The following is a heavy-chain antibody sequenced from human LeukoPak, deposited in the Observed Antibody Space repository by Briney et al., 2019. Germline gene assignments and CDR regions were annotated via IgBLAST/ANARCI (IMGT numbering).Heavy chain of an antibody. CDR3: ATLPREVVIAEGYFDY. CDR1: GYTFTSYD. J-gene: IGHJ4*02. D-gene: IGHD2-21*01. Sequence: EASVKVSCKASGYTFTSYDINWVRQATGQGLEWMGWMNPNSGNTGYAQKFQGRVTMTEDTSTDTAYMELSSLRSGDTAVYYCATLPREVVIAEGYFDYWGQGTLVTVSS. V-gene: IGHV1-8*02. CDR2: MNPNSGNT.